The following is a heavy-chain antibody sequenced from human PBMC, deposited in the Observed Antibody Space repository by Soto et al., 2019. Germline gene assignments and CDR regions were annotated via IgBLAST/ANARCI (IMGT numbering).Heavy chain of an antibody. Sequence: QVHLVQSGAEVKKSGASVKVSCKGSGYDFTTYGITWVRQAPGQGLEWMAWISAHNGNTDYAQKLQGRVTVTRDTTTSTSYMELRSLRSDDTAMYYCARGRYGDYWGQGALVTVSS. CDR3: ARGRYGDY. V-gene: IGHV1-18*01. J-gene: IGHJ4*02. CDR1: GYDFTTYG. D-gene: IGHD1-1*01. CDR2: ISAHNGNT.